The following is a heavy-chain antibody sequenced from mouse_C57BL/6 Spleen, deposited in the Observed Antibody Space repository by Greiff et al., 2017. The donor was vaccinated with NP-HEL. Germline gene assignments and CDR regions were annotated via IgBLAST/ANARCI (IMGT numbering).Heavy chain of an antibody. CDR2: ISSGSSTI. V-gene: IGHV5-17*01. CDR1: GFTFSDYG. CDR3: ALITTVVATYMDY. Sequence: EVQLQESGGGLVKPGGSLKLSCAASGFTFSDYGMHWVRQAPEKGLEWVAYISSGSSTIYYADTVKGRFTISRDNAKNTMFLQMTSLRSEDTAMYYCALITTVVATYMDYWGQGTSVTVSS. D-gene: IGHD1-1*01. J-gene: IGHJ4*01.